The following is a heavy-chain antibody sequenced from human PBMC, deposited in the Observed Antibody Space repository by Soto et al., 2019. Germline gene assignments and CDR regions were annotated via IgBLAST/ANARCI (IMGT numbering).Heavy chain of an antibody. D-gene: IGHD2-21*01. Sequence: QVQLVQSGAGVKKPGASVKVSCTTSGYTFTGYYMHWVRQATGQGLEWMGWINPNSGDTNYAPKFHGRVTMTSATSFTTVNMDLPWLTTHDTAVYYCARRGDRTGGYCYCWGQGALVSVSS. CDR3: ARRGDRTGGYCYC. CDR1: GYTFTGYY. V-gene: IGHV1-2*02. J-gene: IGHJ4*02. CDR2: INPNSGDT.